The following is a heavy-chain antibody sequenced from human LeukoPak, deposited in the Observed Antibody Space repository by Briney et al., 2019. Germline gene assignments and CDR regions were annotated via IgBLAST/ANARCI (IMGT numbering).Heavy chain of an antibody. CDR2: INHSGST. Sequence: PSETLSLTCAVYGGSFSGYYWSWIRQPPGKGLEWIGEINHSGSTNYNPSLKSRVTISVDTSKNQFSLKLSSVTAADTAVYYCAIRIAAAGKGGGNWFDPWGQGTLVTVSS. V-gene: IGHV4-34*01. CDR1: GGSFSGYY. CDR3: AIRIAAAGKGGGNWFDP. D-gene: IGHD6-13*01. J-gene: IGHJ5*02.